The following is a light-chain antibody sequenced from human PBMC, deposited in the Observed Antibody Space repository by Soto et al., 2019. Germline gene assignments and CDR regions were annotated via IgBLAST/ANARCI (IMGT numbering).Light chain of an antibody. CDR1: QSINNY. Sequence: EIVLTQSPVTLSLSPGERATLSCRASQSINNYLAWYQQKPGQATRLLIYDASNRATGIPARFSVSGSGTDFTLTISSLEPEDFAVYYCQQRFNWQVTLVQGTRLDIK. J-gene: IGKJ5*01. V-gene: IGKV3-11*01. CDR3: QQRFNWQVT. CDR2: DAS.